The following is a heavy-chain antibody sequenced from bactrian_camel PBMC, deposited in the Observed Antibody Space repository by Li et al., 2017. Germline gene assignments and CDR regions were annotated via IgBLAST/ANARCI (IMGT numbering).Heavy chain of an antibody. J-gene: IGHJ4*01. CDR2: IFAGGNA. CDR3: AAGKLDYYSALRNPAKYNY. D-gene: IGHD4*01. CDR1: EITYRSTC. V-gene: IGHV3S53*01. Sequence: QLVESGGGSVPAGGSLRLSCTASEITYRSTCMGWFREAPGKEREGVAAIFAGGNAAYADSVKGRFTVSQDNAEMTVYLQMNSLKPEDTAMYYCAAGKLDYYSALRNPAKYNYWGQGTQVTVS.